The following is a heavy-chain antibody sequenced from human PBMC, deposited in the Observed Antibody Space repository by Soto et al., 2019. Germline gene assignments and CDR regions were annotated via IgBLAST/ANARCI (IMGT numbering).Heavy chain of an antibody. CDR3: AIGPWGQQLVPFDY. CDR1: GYTFTSYD. CDR2: MNPNSGNT. V-gene: IGHV1-8*01. Sequence: QVQLVQSGAEVKKPGASVKVSCKASGYTFTSYDINWVRQATGPGLEWMGWMNPNSGNTGYAQKFQGRVTMTRNTSIGTAYMELSSLRSEDTAVYYCAIGPWGQQLVPFDYWGQGTLVTVSS. J-gene: IGHJ4*02. D-gene: IGHD6-13*01.